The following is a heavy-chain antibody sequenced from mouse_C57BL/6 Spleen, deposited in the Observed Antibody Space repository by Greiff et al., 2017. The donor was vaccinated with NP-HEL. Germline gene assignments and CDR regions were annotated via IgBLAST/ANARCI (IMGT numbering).Heavy chain of an antibody. Sequence: EVQLQQPGAELVKPGASVKLSCTASGFNFTDYYMHWVKQRPEQGLEWIGRIDPDDGDTKYAPKFQGKATITVDTSSNTTYLQLSSLTSEYTAVYYCARESRCAMDYWGKGTTVTVSS. CDR3: ARESRCAMDY. CDR2: IDPDDGDT. CDR1: GFNFTDYY. D-gene: IGHD1-1*01. J-gene: IGHJ4*01. V-gene: IGHV14-2*01.